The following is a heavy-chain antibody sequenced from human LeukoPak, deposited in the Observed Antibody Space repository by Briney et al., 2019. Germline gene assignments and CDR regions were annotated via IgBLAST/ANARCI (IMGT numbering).Heavy chain of an antibody. V-gene: IGHV4-34*01. CDR1: GGSFSAYY. Sequence: PSETLSLTCAVYGGSFSAYYWSWIRQPPGKGLEWIGEINHSGSTNYNPSLKSRVTISVDTSKNQFSLKLSSVTAADTAVYYCARGLLKFGLVAAEYYFDYWGQGTLVTVSS. CDR2: INHSGST. D-gene: IGHD2-15*01. CDR3: ARGLLKFGLVAAEYYFDY. J-gene: IGHJ4*02.